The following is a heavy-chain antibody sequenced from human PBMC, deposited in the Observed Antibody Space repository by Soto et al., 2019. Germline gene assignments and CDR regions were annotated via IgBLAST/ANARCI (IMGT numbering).Heavy chain of an antibody. CDR1: GGSFSGYY. Sequence: SETLSLTCAVYGGSFSGYYWSWIRQPPGKGLEWIGEINHSGSTNYNPSLKSRVTISVDTSKNHFSLKRSSVTAADTAVYSCAAETYYYDSSGYYYGDYCCQGTRGTVSS. CDR3: AAETYYYDSSGYYYGDY. J-gene: IGHJ4*02. D-gene: IGHD3-22*01. CDR2: INHSGST. V-gene: IGHV4-34*01.